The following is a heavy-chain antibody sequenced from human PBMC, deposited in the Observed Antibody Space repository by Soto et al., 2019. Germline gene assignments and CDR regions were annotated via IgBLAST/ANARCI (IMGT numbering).Heavy chain of an antibody. J-gene: IGHJ6*02. V-gene: IGHV1-69*06. D-gene: IGHD3-10*01. CDR2: IIPSFATG. CDR1: GGTFGNSA. CDR3: ARSYYGSGSYWFYGMDV. Sequence: VQLVQSGAEVKKPGSSVKVSCKASGGTFGNSAISWVRQAPGQGLEWMGGIIPSFATGNSAPEFQGRLTITADKSTTTAYMELSSLRSEDTAVYYSARSYYGSGSYWFYGMDVWGQGTTVTVSS.